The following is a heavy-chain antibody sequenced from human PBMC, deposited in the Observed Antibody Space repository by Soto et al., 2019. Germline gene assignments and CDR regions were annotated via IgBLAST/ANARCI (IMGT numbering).Heavy chain of an antibody. V-gene: IGHV1-2*02. Sequence: QLHLVQSGAVVKKPGASVTVSCSASGYPVTAYYMHWVRQAPGRGLEWMGGINPATGAAKYTQTFQGRVTMTRDTSTSTVFMELRGLTSEDPAVFYCARGGGVGVAGSAAFDMWGQGTLVTVSS. J-gene: IGHJ3*02. CDR3: ARGGGVGVAGSAAFDM. D-gene: IGHD3-3*01. CDR2: INPATGAA. CDR1: GYPVTAYY.